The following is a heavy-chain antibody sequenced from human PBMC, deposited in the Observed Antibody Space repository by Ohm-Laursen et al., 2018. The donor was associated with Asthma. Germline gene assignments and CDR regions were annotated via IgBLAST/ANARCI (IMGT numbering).Heavy chain of an antibody. D-gene: IGHD3-22*01. CDR3: ARGSFYYESTGYYFFDH. J-gene: IGHJ4*02. CDR1: GGSISSGDYY. V-gene: IGHV4-30-4*01. Sequence: TLSLTCSVSGGSISSGDYYWSWIRQPPGKGLEWIGYIYKSGTTYHKSSLRSRVTISVDTSKNQFSLQLTSVTAADTAVYYCARGSFYYESTGYYFFDHWGQGALVTVSS. CDR2: IYKSGTT.